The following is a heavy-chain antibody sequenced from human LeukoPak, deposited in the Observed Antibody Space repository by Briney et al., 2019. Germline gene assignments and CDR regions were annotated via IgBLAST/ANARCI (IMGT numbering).Heavy chain of an antibody. CDR1: GFTVSSSY. CDR2: IYSGGST. V-gene: IGHV3-53*01. Sequence: PGGSLRLTCAASGFTVSSSYMSWVRQPPGKGLEWVSVIYSGGSTYYADSVKGRFTISRDNSKNTLYLQMNSLRAEDTAVYYCARDHGESGYSRWVYWGQGTLVTVSS. CDR3: ARDHGESGYSRWVY. J-gene: IGHJ4*02. D-gene: IGHD3-22*01.